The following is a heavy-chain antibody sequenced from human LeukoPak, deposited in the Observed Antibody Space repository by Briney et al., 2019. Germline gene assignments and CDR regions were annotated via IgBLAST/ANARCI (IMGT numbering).Heavy chain of an antibody. D-gene: IGHD5-24*01. V-gene: IGHV4-59*05. CDR1: GFTVSSNY. J-gene: IGHJ4*02. CDR2: IYYTGST. Sequence: GSLRLSCAASGFTVSSNYMSWVRQAPGKGLEWVGSIYYTGSTSYNPSLKSRVTISVDTSKNQFSLKLSSVTAADTAVYFCASHRRDGYNYVGGRFDYWGQGTLVTVSS. CDR3: ASHRRDGYNYVGGRFDY.